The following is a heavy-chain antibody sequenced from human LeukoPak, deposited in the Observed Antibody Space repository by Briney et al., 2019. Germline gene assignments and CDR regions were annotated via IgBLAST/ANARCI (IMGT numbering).Heavy chain of an antibody. CDR2: INPNSGGT. D-gene: IGHD6-13*01. CDR3: ARSYRRLYSSSWYHAFDT. J-gene: IGHJ3*02. V-gene: IGHV1-2*02. Sequence: ASVKVSCKASGYTFTGYYMHWVRQAPGQGLEWMGWINPNSGGTNYAQKFQGRVTMTRDTSISTAYMELSRLRSDDTAVYYCARSYRRLYSSSWYHAFDTWGQGTMVTVSS. CDR1: GYTFTGYY.